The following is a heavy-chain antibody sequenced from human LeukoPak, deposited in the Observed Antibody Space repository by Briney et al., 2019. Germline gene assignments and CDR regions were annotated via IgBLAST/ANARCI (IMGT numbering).Heavy chain of an antibody. CDR3: ARVEYTGNGNLY. CDR2: INRDGSGK. V-gene: IGHV3-7*01. J-gene: IGHJ4*02. D-gene: IGHD2-8*02. CDR1: GFTFSSYA. Sequence: RGSLRLSCAASGFTFSSYAMSWVRQAPGKGLEWVANINRDGSGKYYLPSVRGRFTISKDDAKDSLYLQMDSLRPEDTAIYYCARVEYTGNGNLYWGQGTLVTVSS.